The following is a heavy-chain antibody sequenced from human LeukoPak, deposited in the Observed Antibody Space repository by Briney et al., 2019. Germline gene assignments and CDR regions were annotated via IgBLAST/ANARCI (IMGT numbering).Heavy chain of an antibody. CDR3: TRVITGAVAYAY. V-gene: IGHV1-2*02. J-gene: IGHJ4*02. Sequence: ASVKVSCKASGYTFTGYYMHWVRQAPGQGLEWMGWINPNSGGTNYAQKFQGRVTMTRDTTISTVYMELSSLRSDDTAVYYCTRVITGAVAYAYWGQGTLVTVSS. CDR2: INPNSGGT. D-gene: IGHD1-20*01. CDR1: GYTFTGYY.